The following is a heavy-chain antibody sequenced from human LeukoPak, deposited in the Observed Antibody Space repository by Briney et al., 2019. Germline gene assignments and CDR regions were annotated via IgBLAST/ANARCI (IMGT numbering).Heavy chain of an antibody. CDR3: TTRKSI. V-gene: IGHV3-15*05. D-gene: IGHD2-21*01. CDR2: IKNKTEGGTT. Sequence: PGGSLRLSCAASGFNFSSAWMTWVRQAPGKGLEWVGRIKNKTEGGTTDYAAPVEGRFTISRDDSANMLYLQMNSLKIEDTAVYYCTTRKSIWGQGTLVTVS. CDR1: GFNFSSAW. J-gene: IGHJ4*02.